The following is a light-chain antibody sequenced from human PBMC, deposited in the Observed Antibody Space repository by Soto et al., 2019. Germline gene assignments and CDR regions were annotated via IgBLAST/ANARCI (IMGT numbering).Light chain of an antibody. J-gene: IGLJ2*01. V-gene: IGLV2-23*01. CDR1: SSDVGSYDF. CDR2: EDS. CDR3: CSYASSSTSAV. Sequence: QSALTQPASVSGSPGQSITISCTGTSSDVGSYDFVSWYQQPPGKAPKLMIYEDSKRPSGVSYRFSASKSGNTATLTISGLQAEDEADYYCCSYASSSTSAVFGGGTKLTVL.